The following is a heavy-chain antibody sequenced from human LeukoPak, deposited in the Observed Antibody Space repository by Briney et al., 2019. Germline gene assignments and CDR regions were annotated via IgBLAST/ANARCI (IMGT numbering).Heavy chain of an antibody. CDR1: GFTFSTYV. J-gene: IGHJ4*02. CDR2: ISGSGGST. D-gene: IGHD1-1*01. CDR3: AKGNWRYFDY. Sequence: PGGSLRLSCAASGFTFSTYVMSWVRQAPGKGLEWVSAISGSGGSTYYADSVKGRFTISRDNSKNTLYLQMNSRADDDTAVYYCAKGNWRYFDYWGQGTLVTVSS. V-gene: IGHV3-23*01.